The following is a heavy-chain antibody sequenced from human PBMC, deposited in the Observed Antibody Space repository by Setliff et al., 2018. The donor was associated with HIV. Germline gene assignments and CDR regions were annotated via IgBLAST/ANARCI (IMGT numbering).Heavy chain of an antibody. V-gene: IGHV3-15*01. D-gene: IGHD2-15*01. CDR2: IKSKSDGGTT. CDR3: ITLKKRVVAFDI. J-gene: IGHJ3*02. CDR1: GFSFSDAW. Sequence: GGSLRLSCAASGFSFSDAWMSWVRQAPGKGLEWVGRIKSKSDGGTTDYAAPVKGRFTISRDDSKHTLCLQMNSLKTEDTAVYYCITLKKRVVAFDIWGQGTMVTVSS.